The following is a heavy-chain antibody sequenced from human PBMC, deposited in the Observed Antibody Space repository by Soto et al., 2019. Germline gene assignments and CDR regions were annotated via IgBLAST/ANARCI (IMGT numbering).Heavy chain of an antibody. D-gene: IGHD6-19*01. Sequence: GGSLRLSCAASGFTFSSYGMHWVRQAPGKGLEWVAVIWYDGSNKYYADSVKGRFTISRDNSKNTLYLEMNSLRTEDTAVYYCAKQLRGSGWYPLDSWGQGTPVTVSS. V-gene: IGHV3-30*02. CDR2: IWYDGSNK. CDR3: AKQLRGSGWYPLDS. CDR1: GFTFSSYG. J-gene: IGHJ4*02.